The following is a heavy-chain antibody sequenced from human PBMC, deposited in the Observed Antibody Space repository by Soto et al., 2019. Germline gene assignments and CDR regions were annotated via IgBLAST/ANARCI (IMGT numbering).Heavy chain of an antibody. CDR3: AKLECSGGSCYSGRLVDYFYYYMDV. D-gene: IGHD2-15*01. Sequence: EVQLLESGGGLVQPGGSLRLSCAASGFTFDTYAMSWVRQAPGKGLEWVSAISGSGAKTYYADSVKGRFTISRDNSKNPLYLHMNSLRAEDTAVYHCAKLECSGGSCYSGRLVDYFYYYMDVWGKGTTVTVSS. J-gene: IGHJ6*03. CDR2: ISGSGAKT. V-gene: IGHV3-23*01. CDR1: GFTFDTYA.